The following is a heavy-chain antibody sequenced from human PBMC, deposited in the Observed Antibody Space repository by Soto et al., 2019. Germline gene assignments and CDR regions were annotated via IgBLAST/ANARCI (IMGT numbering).Heavy chain of an antibody. CDR1: GGSISSSNW. V-gene: IGHV4-4*02. CDR3: ARDQGIAAAGTPGYYYGMDV. D-gene: IGHD6-13*01. J-gene: IGHJ6*02. CDR2: IYHSGST. Sequence: SETLSLTCAVSGGSISSSNWWSWVRQPPGKGPEWIGEIYHSGSTNYNPSLKSRVTISVDKSKNQFSLKLSSVTAADTAVYYCARDQGIAAAGTPGYYYGMDVWGQGTTVTVSS.